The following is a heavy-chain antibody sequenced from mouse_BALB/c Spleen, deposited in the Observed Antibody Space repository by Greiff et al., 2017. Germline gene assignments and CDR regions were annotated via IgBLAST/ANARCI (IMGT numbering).Heavy chain of an antibody. CDR3: ARGGYDGYYYFDD. Sequence: EVKLVESGPELVKPGASVKISCKTSGYTFTEYTMHWVKQSHGKSLEWIGGINPNNGGTSYNQKFKGKATLTVDKSSSTAYMELRSLTSEDSAVYYCARGGYDGYYYFDDWGQGTTLTVSS. V-gene: IGHV1-18*01. CDR2: INPNNGGT. D-gene: IGHD2-3*01. CDR1: GYTFTEYT. J-gene: IGHJ2*01.